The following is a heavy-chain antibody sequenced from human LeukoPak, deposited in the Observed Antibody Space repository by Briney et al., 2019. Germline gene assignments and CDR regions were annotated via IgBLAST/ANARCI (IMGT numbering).Heavy chain of an antibody. V-gene: IGHV3-74*01. CDR3: ATKQWLAPPPDS. D-gene: IGHD6-19*01. CDR1: GFTFSKYW. J-gene: IGHJ4*02. Sequence: HPGGSLRLSCAASGFTFSKYWVLWVRQAPGKGLESVSRINTDGTVTTYADSVKGRFTVSRDNADNTMFLQMNSVRDEDTAVYYCATKQWLAPPPDSWGQGTPVTVSS. CDR2: INTDGTVT.